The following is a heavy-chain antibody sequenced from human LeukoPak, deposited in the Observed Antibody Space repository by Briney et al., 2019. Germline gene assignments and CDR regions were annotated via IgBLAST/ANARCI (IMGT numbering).Heavy chain of an antibody. Sequence: GGSLRLSCAASGFTFSSYAMSWFRQAPGKGLEWVSAISGSGGSTYYADSVKGRFTISRDNAKNTLYLQMNSLRAEDTAVYYCARDRYDFWSGPEINWFDPWGQGTLVTVSS. CDR3: ARDRYDFWSGPEINWFDP. V-gene: IGHV3-23*01. D-gene: IGHD3-3*01. J-gene: IGHJ5*02. CDR1: GFTFSSYA. CDR2: ISGSGGST.